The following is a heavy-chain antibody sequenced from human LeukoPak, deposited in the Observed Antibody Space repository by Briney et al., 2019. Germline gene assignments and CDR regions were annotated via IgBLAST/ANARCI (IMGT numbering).Heavy chain of an antibody. Sequence: PSETLSLTCAVYGGSFSVYYWCWIRQPPGKGLEWIGEINHSGSTNYNPSLKSRVTISVDKSKNQLSLKLSSVTAADTAVYFCARGPPTDYYDSSGFYYVFDYWGQGTLVTVSS. D-gene: IGHD3-22*01. CDR1: GGSFSVYY. CDR3: ARGPPTDYYDSSGFYYVFDY. V-gene: IGHV4-34*01. J-gene: IGHJ4*02. CDR2: INHSGST.